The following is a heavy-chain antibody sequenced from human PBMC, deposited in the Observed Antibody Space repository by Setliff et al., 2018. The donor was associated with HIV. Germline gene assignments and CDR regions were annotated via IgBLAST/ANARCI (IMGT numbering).Heavy chain of an antibody. J-gene: IGHJ5*02. V-gene: IGHV4-59*08. D-gene: IGHD2-8*01. CDR3: ARAPYAIGWFDP. CDR1: GASIRSQY. CDR2: ISYSGST. Sequence: PSETLSLTCTASGASIRSQYWSWIRKPPGKGLEWIGYISYSGSTNYNPSLESRVAISVDTSKNQFSLKLSSVTAADTAVYYCARAPYAIGWFDPWGQGTLVTVSS.